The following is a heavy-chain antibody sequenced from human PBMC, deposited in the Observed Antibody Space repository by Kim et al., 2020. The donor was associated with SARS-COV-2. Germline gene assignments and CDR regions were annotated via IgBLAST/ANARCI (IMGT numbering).Heavy chain of an antibody. J-gene: IGHJ6*02. V-gene: IGHV4-59*13. D-gene: IGHD3-10*01. CDR1: GGSISSYY. CDR3: AREVGESGMDV. CDR2: IYYSGST. Sequence: SETLSLTCTVSGGSISSYYWSWIRQPPGKGLEWIGYIYYSGSTNYNPSLKSRVTISVDTSKNQFSLKLSSVTAADTAVYYCAREVGESGMDVWGQGTTVTVSS.